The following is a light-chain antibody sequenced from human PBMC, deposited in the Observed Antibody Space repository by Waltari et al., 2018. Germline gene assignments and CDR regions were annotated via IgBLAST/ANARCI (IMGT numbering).Light chain of an antibody. V-gene: IGLV2-14*01. Sequence: QSALTQPASVSGSPGQSITISCTGTSSDVGGYNYVSWYQQHPGKAPKLMIYEVSNRPSGVSNRVSGSKSGNTASLTISGLQAEDEADYYCSSYTSSSTLAFGGGTKLTVL. CDR1: SSDVGGYNY. CDR3: SSYTSSSTLA. J-gene: IGLJ2*01. CDR2: EVS.